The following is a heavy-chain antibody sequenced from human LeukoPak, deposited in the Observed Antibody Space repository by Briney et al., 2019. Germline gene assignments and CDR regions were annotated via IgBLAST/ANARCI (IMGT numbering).Heavy chain of an antibody. D-gene: IGHD3-10*01. CDR3: ALPRRVGNGEYPDY. V-gene: IGHV1-2*02. CDR2: INPNTGDT. Sequence: ASVKVSCKASGYTFTGYYMHWVRKTPGQGLEWMGWINPNTGDTNYGRKFQGRVTMTRDTPINTAYMELRSLRSDDTAVYYCALPRRVGNGEYPDYWGQGTLVTVSS. CDR1: GYTFTGYY. J-gene: IGHJ4*02.